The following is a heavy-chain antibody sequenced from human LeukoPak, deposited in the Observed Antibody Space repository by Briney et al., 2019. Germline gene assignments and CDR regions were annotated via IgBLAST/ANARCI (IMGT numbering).Heavy chain of an antibody. J-gene: IGHJ4*02. CDR1: GGSISSYY. Sequence: SETLSLTCPVSGGSISSYYWSWIRQPPGKGLEWIGYIYYSGSTNYNPSLKSRVTISVHTSKNQFSLKLSSVTAADTAVYYCARVMGDDILTGLFIDYWGQGTLVTVSS. CDR3: ARVMGDDILTGLFIDY. V-gene: IGHV4-59*01. CDR2: IYYSGST. D-gene: IGHD3-9*01.